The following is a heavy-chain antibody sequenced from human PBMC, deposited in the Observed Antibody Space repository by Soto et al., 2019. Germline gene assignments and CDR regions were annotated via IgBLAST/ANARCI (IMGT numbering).Heavy chain of an antibody. Sequence: SETLSLTCTVSGGSISSYYWSWIRQPPGKGLEWIGYIYYSGSTNYNPSLKSRVTILVDTSKNQFSLKLSSVIAAYTAVYYCARGERDDSLFDYWGQGTLVTVS. CDR2: IYYSGST. D-gene: IGHD2-15*01. V-gene: IGHV4-59*01. CDR3: ARGERDDSLFDY. CDR1: GGSISSYY. J-gene: IGHJ4*02.